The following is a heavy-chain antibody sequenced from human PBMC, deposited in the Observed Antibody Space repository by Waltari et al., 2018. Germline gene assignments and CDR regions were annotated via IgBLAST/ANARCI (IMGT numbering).Heavy chain of an antibody. D-gene: IGHD6-13*01. J-gene: IGHJ4*02. Sequence: EVQLVESGGGLVQPGGSLRLSCAASGFTFSSYSMNWVRQAPGKGLEWVSDISSSSSTIYYADSVKGRFTISRDNAKNSLYLQMNSLRAEDTAVYYCASEVGYSSPLDYWGQGTLVIVSS. CDR2: ISSSSSTI. V-gene: IGHV3-48*01. CDR1: GFTFSSYS. CDR3: ASEVGYSSPLDY.